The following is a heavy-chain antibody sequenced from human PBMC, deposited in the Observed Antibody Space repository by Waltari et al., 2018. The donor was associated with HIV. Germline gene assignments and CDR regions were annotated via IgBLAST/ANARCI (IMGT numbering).Heavy chain of an antibody. CDR1: GYTFTGHY. V-gene: IGHV1-2*02. D-gene: IGHD1-20*01. CDR3: ARDRITGTRHYYGMDV. CDR2: INPTSGGT. Sequence: QVQLVQSGAEVKKPGASVKVPCKASGYTFTGHYMHWVRQAPGQGLEWMGWINPTSGGTNYAQKFQGRVAMTRDTSISTAYMELGRLRSDDTAVYYCARDRITGTRHYYGMDVWGQGTTVTVAS. J-gene: IGHJ6*02.